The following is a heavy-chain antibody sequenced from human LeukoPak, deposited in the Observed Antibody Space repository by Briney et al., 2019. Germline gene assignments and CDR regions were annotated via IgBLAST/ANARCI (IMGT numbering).Heavy chain of an antibody. J-gene: IGHJ5*02. CDR3: ARDKGMVSPFDP. Sequence: SETLSLTCAVYGGSFSGYYWSWIRQPPGKGLEWIGEINHSGSTNYNPSLKSRVTISVDTSKNQFSVKLSSVTAADTAVYYCARDKGMVSPFDPWGQGTLVTVSS. V-gene: IGHV4-34*01. CDR2: INHSGST. CDR1: GGSFSGYY. D-gene: IGHD2-8*01.